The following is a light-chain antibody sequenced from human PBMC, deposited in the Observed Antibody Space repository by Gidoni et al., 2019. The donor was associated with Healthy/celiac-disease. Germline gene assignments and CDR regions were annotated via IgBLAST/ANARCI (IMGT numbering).Light chain of an antibody. V-gene: IGKV3-20*01. Sequence: DILLPQSPGTLSLSPGERATRSCSASQRVISSYLAWYQQKPGQAPRLLIYGASSRATGIPDRFSGSGSGTDFTLTISRLEAEDVAVYYCQQYGSSPITFGQGTRLEIK. J-gene: IGKJ5*01. CDR2: GAS. CDR1: QRVISSY. CDR3: QQYGSSPIT.